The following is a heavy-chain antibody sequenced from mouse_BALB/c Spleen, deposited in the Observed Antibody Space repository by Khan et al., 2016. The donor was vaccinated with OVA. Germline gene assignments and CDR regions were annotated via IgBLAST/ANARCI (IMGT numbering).Heavy chain of an antibody. D-gene: IGHD1-1*01. Sequence: VQLQQSGPELVKPVTSVKMSCKASGYSFTGYVISWLKQSHGKSLEWIGRIYPENGGTYYNEKFKGKATLTVDKSSNTAYMQLRSLTSEDSAVFFCAKSYYGSSYFDYWGQGTTLTVSS. CDR2: IYPENGGT. V-gene: IGHV1-20*01. CDR3: AKSYYGSSYFDY. CDR1: GYSFTGYV. J-gene: IGHJ2*01.